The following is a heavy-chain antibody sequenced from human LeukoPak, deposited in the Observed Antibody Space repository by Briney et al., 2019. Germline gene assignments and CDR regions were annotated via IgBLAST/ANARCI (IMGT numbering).Heavy chain of an antibody. CDR3: AREGSGSYSFDY. CDR1: GFTFSTYG. D-gene: IGHD1-26*01. CDR2: ISSRSSYI. J-gene: IGHJ4*02. Sequence: SLRLSCAASGFTFSTYGISWGRQAPGKGLEWVSSISSRSSYIYYADSVKGRFTISRDNAKNSLYLQMNSLRAEDTAVYYCAREGSGSYSFDYWGQGTLVTVSS. V-gene: IGHV3-21*01.